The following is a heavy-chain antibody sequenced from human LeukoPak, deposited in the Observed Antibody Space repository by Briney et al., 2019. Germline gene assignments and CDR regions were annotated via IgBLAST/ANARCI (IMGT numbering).Heavy chain of an antibody. CDR2: ISSSGSAT. J-gene: IGHJ4*02. CDR1: GFTFSSYT. V-gene: IGHV3-48*01. Sequence: PGGSLRLSCAASGFTFSSYTMSWVHQAPGKGLEWVSYISSSGSATYHAGSVKGRFTISRDNAKNSLYLQLNSLRVEDTAVYYCARERGYTYSFDYWGQGTLVTVSS. CDR3: ARERGYTYSFDY. D-gene: IGHD5-24*01.